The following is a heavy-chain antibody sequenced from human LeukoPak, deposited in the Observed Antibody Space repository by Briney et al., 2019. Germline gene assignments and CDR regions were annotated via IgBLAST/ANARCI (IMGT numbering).Heavy chain of an antibody. CDR1: GYTFTGYY. V-gene: IGHV1-2*02. CDR3: ARQDRYCSGGSCYSALTRYYYYGMDV. D-gene: IGHD2-15*01. CDR2: INPNSGDT. J-gene: IGHJ6*02. Sequence: ASVKVSCKASGYTFTGYYMHWVRQAPGQGREWMGWINPNSGDTNYAQKFQGRVTMTRDTSISTAYMELSRLRSDDTAVYYCARQDRYCSGGSCYSALTRYYYYGMDVWGQGTTVTVSS.